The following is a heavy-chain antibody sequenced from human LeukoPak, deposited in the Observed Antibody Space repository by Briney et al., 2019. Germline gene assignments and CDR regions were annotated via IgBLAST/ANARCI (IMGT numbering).Heavy chain of an antibody. V-gene: IGHV3-23*01. J-gene: IGHJ4*02. CDR3: AKDSLARGY. Sequence: GGSLRLSCAASGFTFSTYGMSWVRQAPGKGLEWVSVISASGFSTYYADSVKGRFTISRDNSKNTVYLQMNSLRVEDTAVYYCAKDSLARGYWGQGTLVTVSS. CDR2: ISASGFST. CDR1: GFTFSTYG.